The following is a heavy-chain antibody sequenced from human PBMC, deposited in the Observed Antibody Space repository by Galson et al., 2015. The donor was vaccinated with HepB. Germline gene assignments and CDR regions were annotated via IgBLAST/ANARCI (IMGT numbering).Heavy chain of an antibody. CDR2: ISSSSSYT. Sequence: SLRLSCAASGFTFSDYYMSWIRQAPGKGLEWVSYISSSSSYTNYADSVKGRFTISRDNAKNSLYLQMNSLRAEDTAVYYCARDRMQQLVHSYYGMDVWGQGTTVTVSS. J-gene: IGHJ6*02. CDR3: ARDRMQQLVHSYYGMDV. V-gene: IGHV3-11*05. D-gene: IGHD6-13*01. CDR1: GFTFSDYY.